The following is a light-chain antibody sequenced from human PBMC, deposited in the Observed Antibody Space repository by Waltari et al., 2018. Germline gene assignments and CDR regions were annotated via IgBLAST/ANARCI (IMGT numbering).Light chain of an antibody. J-gene: IGKJ4*01. CDR3: QQYDISPLT. Sequence: EIVFTQSPGTLSLSPGERATLPCRASQTVRTTYLAWYQQKPGQAPTLLIYGASSRATGIPDRFSGSGSGTDFSLTISSLEPEDFAVYYCQQYDISPLTFGGGTKVEIK. V-gene: IGKV3-20*01. CDR1: QTVRTTY. CDR2: GAS.